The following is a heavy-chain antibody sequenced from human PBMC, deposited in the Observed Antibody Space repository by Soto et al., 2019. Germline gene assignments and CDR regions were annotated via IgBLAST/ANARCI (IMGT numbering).Heavy chain of an antibody. Sequence: PGGSLRLSCAASGFTFSSYSMNWVRQAPGKGLEWVSYISSSSSTKYYADSVKGRFTISRGNSKNTLYLQMNSLRAEDTAVYYCARANYYDSSGPGAYYYYGMDVWGQGTTVTVSS. V-gene: IGHV3-48*01. D-gene: IGHD3-22*01. CDR1: GFTFSSYS. CDR3: ARANYYDSSGPGAYYYYGMDV. CDR2: ISSSSSTK. J-gene: IGHJ6*02.